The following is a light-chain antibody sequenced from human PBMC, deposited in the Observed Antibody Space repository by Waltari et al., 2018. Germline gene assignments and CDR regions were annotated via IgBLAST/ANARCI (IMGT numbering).Light chain of an antibody. CDR2: KDR. J-gene: IGLJ3*02. CDR1: ALPRQI. CDR3: QSTDSSGIL. V-gene: IGLV3-25*03. Sequence: SYELTQSPSMSVSPGQTARSTCSEDALPRQIAYWYQQKPGQAPVMVIYKDRERPSGIPERFSGSKSGTTATLTISGVQAEDEADYYCQSTDSSGILFGGGTKLAVL.